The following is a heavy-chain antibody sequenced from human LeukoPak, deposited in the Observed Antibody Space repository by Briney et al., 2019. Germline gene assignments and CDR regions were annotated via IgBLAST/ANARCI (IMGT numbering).Heavy chain of an antibody. CDR2: INPNSGGT. CDR1: GYTFTDYY. Sequence: ASVKVSCKASGYTFTDYYMHWVRQAPGQGLEWMGWINPNSGGTNYAQKFQGRVTMTRDTSISTAYMELTRLISDDTAVYYCAREGAAATYYFDYWGQGALVTVSS. D-gene: IGHD6-13*01. J-gene: IGHJ4*02. CDR3: AREGAAATYYFDY. V-gene: IGHV1-2*02.